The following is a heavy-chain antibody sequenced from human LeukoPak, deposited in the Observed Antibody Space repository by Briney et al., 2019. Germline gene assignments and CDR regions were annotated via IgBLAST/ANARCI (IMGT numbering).Heavy chain of an antibody. Sequence: GGPLRLSCAASGFTFSSYWMHWVRQAPGKGLVWASRINSDGSSTSYADSVKGRFTISRDNAKNTLYLQMNSLRAEDTAVYYCARGIQLWTFDYWGQGTLVTVSS. D-gene: IGHD5-18*01. CDR3: ARGIQLWTFDY. J-gene: IGHJ4*02. CDR2: INSDGSST. CDR1: GFTFSSYW. V-gene: IGHV3-74*01.